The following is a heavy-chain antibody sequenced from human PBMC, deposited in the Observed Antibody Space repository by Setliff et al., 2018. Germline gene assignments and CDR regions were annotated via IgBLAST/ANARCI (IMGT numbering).Heavy chain of an antibody. D-gene: IGHD3-16*01. CDR1: GGSVSATSYY. V-gene: IGHV4-39*01. CDR3: AGQYYNYIWGSSGYYHYYMDV. Sequence: SETLSLTCTVSGGSVSATSYYWGWIRQPPGKGLVCIGSIYYTGRAYYNPSLGSRVTISVDTSRNQFYLKVDSVTAADTAVYYCAGQYYNYIWGSSGYYHYYMDVWGKGTTVTVSS. CDR2: IYYTGRA. J-gene: IGHJ6*03.